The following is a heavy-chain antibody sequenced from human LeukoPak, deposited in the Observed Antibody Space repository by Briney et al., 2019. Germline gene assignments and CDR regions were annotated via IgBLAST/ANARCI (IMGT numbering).Heavy chain of an antibody. CDR3: ARRQYSGYDFDF. CDR1: GYIFTNYW. V-gene: IGHV5-51*01. J-gene: IGHJ4*02. Sequence: PGESLKISCKASGYIFTNYWIGWVRQMPAKGLEWMGIIYPRDSDTRYSPSFQGQVTVSADKSISTADFQWNTLEASETAMYYCARRQYSGYDFDFWGQGTLVTVSS. CDR2: IYPRDSDT. D-gene: IGHD5-12*01.